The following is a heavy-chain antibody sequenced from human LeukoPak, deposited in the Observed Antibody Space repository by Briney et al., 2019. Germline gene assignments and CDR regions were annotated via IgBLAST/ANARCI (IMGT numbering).Heavy chain of an antibody. D-gene: IGHD3-9*01. CDR2: ISSSGSTI. Sequence: PGGSLRLSRAASGFTFSSYEMNWVRQAPGKGLEWVSYISSSGSTIYYADSVKGRFTISRDNAKNSLYLQMNSLRAEDTAVYYCARGLRYFDWLLAPSDAFDIWGQGTMVTVSS. J-gene: IGHJ3*02. V-gene: IGHV3-48*03. CDR1: GFTFSSYE. CDR3: ARGLRYFDWLLAPSDAFDI.